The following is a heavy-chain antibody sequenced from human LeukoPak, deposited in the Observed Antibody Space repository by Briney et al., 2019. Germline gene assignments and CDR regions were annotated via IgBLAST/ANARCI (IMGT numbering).Heavy chain of an antibody. CDR3: ARGDGYNLY. J-gene: IGHJ4*02. V-gene: IGHV4-59*01. D-gene: IGHD5-24*01. CDR2: ICYSGST. CDR1: GGSISGYC. Sequence: SETLSLTCTVSGGSISGYCWSWIRQPPGKGLEWIGYICYSGSTRYNPSLKSRVIISVGTSKDQFSLKLSSLTAADTAVYYCARGDGYNLYWGQGTLVTVSS.